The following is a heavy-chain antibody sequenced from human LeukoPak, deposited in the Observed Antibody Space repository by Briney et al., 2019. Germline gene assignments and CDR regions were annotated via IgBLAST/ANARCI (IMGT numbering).Heavy chain of an antibody. V-gene: IGHV4-34*01. J-gene: IGHJ3*02. Sequence: PSETLSLTCAVYGGSFSGYYWSWIRQPPGKGLEWIGEINHSGSTNYNPSLKSRVTISVDTSKNQFSLKLSSVTAADTAVYYCARGRITMVRGVIITYAFDIWGQGTMVTVSS. CDR3: ARGRITMVRGVIITYAFDI. D-gene: IGHD3-10*01. CDR2: INHSGST. CDR1: GGSFSGYY.